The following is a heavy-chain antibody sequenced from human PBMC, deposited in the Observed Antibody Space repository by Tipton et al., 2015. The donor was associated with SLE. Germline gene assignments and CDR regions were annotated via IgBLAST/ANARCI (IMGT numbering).Heavy chain of an antibody. CDR2: IYYSGST. Sequence: LRLSCTVSGGSISSYYWSWIRQPPGKGLEWIGYIYYSGSTNYNPSLKSRVTISVDTSKNQFSLKLSSVTAADTAAYYCARAPSQYYDFGYWGQGTLVTVSS. CDR1: GGSISSYY. J-gene: IGHJ4*02. D-gene: IGHD3-3*01. V-gene: IGHV4-59*01. CDR3: ARAPSQYYDFGY.